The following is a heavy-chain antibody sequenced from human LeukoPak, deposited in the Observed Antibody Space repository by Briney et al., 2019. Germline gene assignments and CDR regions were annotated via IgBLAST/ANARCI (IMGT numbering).Heavy chain of an antibody. J-gene: IGHJ4*02. CDR3: AKYGPQDSGSSHFDY. V-gene: IGHV3-23*01. Sequence: PGGSLRLSCPASGFTFSSYAMSWVRQAPGKGLEWVSAIRDSGSSTHYADSVKGRFTTSRDNSKNTLFLQMNSLRAEDTAIYYCAKYGPQDSGSSHFDYWGQGALVTVSS. CDR2: IRDSGSST. CDR1: GFTFSSYA. D-gene: IGHD1-26*01.